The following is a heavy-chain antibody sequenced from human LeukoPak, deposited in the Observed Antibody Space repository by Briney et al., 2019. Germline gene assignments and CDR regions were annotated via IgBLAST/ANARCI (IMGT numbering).Heavy chain of an antibody. Sequence: ASVKVSCKASGYTFTGYYMHWVRQAPGQGLEWMGWINPNSGGTNYAQKFQGRVTMTRDTSISTAYMELSRLRSDDTAVYYCARDRRYCSSTSCYYFDYWGQGTLVTVSS. J-gene: IGHJ4*02. CDR1: GYTFTGYY. V-gene: IGHV1-2*02. CDR2: INPNSGGT. D-gene: IGHD2-2*01. CDR3: ARDRRYCSSTSCYYFDY.